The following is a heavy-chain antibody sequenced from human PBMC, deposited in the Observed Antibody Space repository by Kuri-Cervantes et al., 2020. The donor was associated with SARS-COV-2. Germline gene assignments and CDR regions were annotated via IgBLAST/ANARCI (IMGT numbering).Heavy chain of an antibody. CDR3: ARDPALGYCSSTSCQPLDY. Sequence: ASVKVSCKASDYTFSTYGITRVRQAPGQGLEWMGWISAYTGNTNYAQKFQGRVTITADEFTSTAYMELSSLRSEDTAVYYCARDPALGYCSSTSCQPLDYWGQGTLVTVSS. CDR1: DYTFSTYG. D-gene: IGHD2-2*01. V-gene: IGHV1-18*01. J-gene: IGHJ4*02. CDR2: ISAYTGNT.